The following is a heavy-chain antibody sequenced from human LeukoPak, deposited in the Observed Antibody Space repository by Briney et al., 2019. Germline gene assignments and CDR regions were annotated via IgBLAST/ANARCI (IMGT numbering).Heavy chain of an antibody. D-gene: IGHD2-2*01. J-gene: IGHJ4*02. Sequence: PGGSLRLSCVASGFTFSSYSMNWVRQAPGKGLEWVSYISSSSSVIYYADSVKGRFTISRDNAKNSLYLQMNSLRAEDTAVYYCARGRYCSSTSCLYDYWGQGTLVTVSS. V-gene: IGHV3-48*01. CDR1: GFTFSSYS. CDR2: ISSSSSVI. CDR3: ARGRYCSSTSCLYDY.